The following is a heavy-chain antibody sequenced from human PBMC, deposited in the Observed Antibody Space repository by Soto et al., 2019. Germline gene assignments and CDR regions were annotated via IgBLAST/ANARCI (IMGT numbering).Heavy chain of an antibody. J-gene: IGHJ5*02. Sequence: SETRSLTCTVSGGSISSSSYYWGWIRQPPGKGLEWIGSIYYSGSTYYNPSLKSRVTISVDTSKNQFSLKLSSVTAADTAVYYCARLSTYYDFWSGYYVGSNWFDPWGQGTLVTVSS. V-gene: IGHV4-39*01. CDR2: IYYSGST. CDR3: ARLSTYYDFWSGYYVGSNWFDP. D-gene: IGHD3-3*01. CDR1: GGSISSSSYY.